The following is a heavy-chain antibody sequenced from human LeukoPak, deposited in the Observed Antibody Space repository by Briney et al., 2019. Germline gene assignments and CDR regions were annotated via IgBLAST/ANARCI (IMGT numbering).Heavy chain of an antibody. J-gene: IGHJ5*02. CDR2: IIPIFGTA. CDR1: GGTFSSYA. Sequence: ASVKVSCKASGGTFSSYAISWVRQAPGQGLEWMGGIIPIFGTANYAQKFQGRVTITADESTSTAYMELSSLRSEDTAVYYCARENGYSGYDPGGNWFDPWGQGTLVTVSS. CDR3: ARENGYSGYDPGGNWFDP. D-gene: IGHD5-12*01. V-gene: IGHV1-69*01.